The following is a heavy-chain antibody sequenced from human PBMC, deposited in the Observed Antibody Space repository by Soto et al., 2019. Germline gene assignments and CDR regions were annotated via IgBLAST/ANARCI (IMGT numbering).Heavy chain of an antibody. D-gene: IGHD3-9*01. CDR1: GFTFSSYA. V-gene: IGHV3-23*01. Sequence: GESLKISCAASGFTFSSYAMSWVRQAPGKGLEWVSAISGSGGSTYYADSVKGRFTISRDNSKNTLYLQMNSLRAEDTAVYYCATLRLDYFDYWGQGTLVTVSS. CDR2: ISGSGGST. CDR3: ATLRLDYFDY. J-gene: IGHJ4*02.